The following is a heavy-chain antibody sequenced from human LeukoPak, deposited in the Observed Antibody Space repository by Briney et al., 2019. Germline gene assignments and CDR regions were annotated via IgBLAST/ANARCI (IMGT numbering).Heavy chain of an antibody. Sequence: GGSLRLSCAASGFTFSSYALSWVRQAPGKGLEWVSPLSGSGYNTYYADSVKGRFTISRDNSKNTVYLQMNSLRAEDTAVYYCAKDPYGTRYFDYLGQGTLVTVSS. CDR3: AKDPYGTRYFDY. D-gene: IGHD2-2*01. J-gene: IGHJ4*02. CDR1: GFTFSSYA. CDR2: LSGSGYNT. V-gene: IGHV3-23*01.